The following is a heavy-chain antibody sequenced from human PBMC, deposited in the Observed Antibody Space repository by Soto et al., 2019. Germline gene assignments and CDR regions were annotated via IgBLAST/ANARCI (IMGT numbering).Heavy chain of an antibody. CDR1: GDSINNGDCY. V-gene: IGHV4-31*03. Sequence: QVQLQESGPGLVKPSQTLSLTCTVSGDSINNGDCYWSWLRQLPGKGLEWIGYIYYSGTKYYNPSLKSRVSMSVATSKNQFSLNLTSVTAADTAVYYCAREKEDDSGDYKAFDIWGQGTVVTVSS. CDR2: IYYSGTK. CDR3: AREKEDDSGDYKAFDI. D-gene: IGHD4-17*01. J-gene: IGHJ3*02.